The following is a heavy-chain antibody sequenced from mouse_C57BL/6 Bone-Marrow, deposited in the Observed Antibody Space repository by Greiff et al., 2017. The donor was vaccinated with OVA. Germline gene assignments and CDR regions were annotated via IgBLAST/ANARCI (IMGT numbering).Heavy chain of an antibody. CDR3: ARPYSSGYVYAMDY. Sequence: EVQGVESGGDLVKPGGSLKLSCAASGFTFSSYGMSWVRQTPDKRLEWVATISSGGSYTYYPASVKGRFTISRDNAKNTLYLQMSSLKSEDTAMYYCARPYSSGYVYAMDYWGQGTSVTVSS. D-gene: IGHD3-2*02. J-gene: IGHJ4*01. CDR1: GFTFSSYG. CDR2: ISSGGSYT. V-gene: IGHV5-6*01.